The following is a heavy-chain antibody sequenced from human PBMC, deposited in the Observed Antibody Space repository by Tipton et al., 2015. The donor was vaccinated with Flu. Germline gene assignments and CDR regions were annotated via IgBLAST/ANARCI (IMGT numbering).Heavy chain of an antibody. Sequence: GSLRLSCAASGFTFGSKWMAWVRQAPGKGLEWVANINQESNEKYYVDSVRGRFTISRDNANNSLYLQMNSLRAEDTAVYFCARDVNYGNFDYWGQGTLVTVSS. J-gene: IGHJ4*02. CDR1: GFTFGSKW. CDR3: ARDVNYGNFDY. CDR2: INQESNEK. V-gene: IGHV3-7*01. D-gene: IGHD3-10*01.